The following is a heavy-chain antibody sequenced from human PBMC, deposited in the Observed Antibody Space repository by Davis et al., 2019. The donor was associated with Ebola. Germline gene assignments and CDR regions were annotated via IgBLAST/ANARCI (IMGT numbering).Heavy chain of an antibody. CDR2: ISSSSSYI. CDR3: AKDLTGTLYGMDV. J-gene: IGHJ6*02. D-gene: IGHD1-20*01. CDR1: GFTFSSYS. V-gene: IGHV3-21*04. Sequence: GESLKISCAASGFTFSSYSMNWVRQAPGKGLEWVSSISSSSSYIYYADSVKGRFTISRDNAKNSLYLQMNSLRAEDTALYYCAKDLTGTLYGMDVWGQGTTVTVSS.